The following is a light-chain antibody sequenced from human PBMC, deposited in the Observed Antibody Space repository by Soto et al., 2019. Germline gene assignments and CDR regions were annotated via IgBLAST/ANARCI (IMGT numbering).Light chain of an antibody. Sequence: DIRMTQSPSTLSASVGDSVTITCRASQKVSPWLAWYQQKAGKAPKLLIYDVSSLKRGVPSRFSGSGSGTEFILTISSLQSDDFATYYCQQYDSYWGTFGQGTKVEFK. J-gene: IGKJ1*01. CDR2: DVS. CDR1: QKVSPW. V-gene: IGKV1-5*01. CDR3: QQYDSYWGT.